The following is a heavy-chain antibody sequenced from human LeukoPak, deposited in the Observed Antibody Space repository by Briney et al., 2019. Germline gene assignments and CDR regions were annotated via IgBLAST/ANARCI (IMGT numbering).Heavy chain of an antibody. V-gene: IGHV3-30*04. D-gene: IGHD3-10*01. CDR2: ISYDGSNK. Sequence: GGSLRLSCAASGFTFSSYAMHWVRQAPGKGLEWVAVISYDGSNKYYADSVKGRFTISRDNSKNTLYLQMNSLRAEDTAVYYCARDLDYYGSGSPDYWGQGTLVTVSS. CDR3: ARDLDYYGSGSPDY. CDR1: GFTFSSYA. J-gene: IGHJ4*02.